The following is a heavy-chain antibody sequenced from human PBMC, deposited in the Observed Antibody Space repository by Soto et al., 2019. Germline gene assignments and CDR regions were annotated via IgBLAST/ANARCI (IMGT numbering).Heavy chain of an antibody. CDR3: TRVGGYYGDYPNFDY. CDR1: GSSISPYY. J-gene: IGHJ4*02. Sequence: PSVNLSLTCTVSGSSISPYYWSWIRQPPGKGLEWIGYIYYTGSTKYNPSLKSRVTLSLGTSRNQLSLKLSSVTAADTAVYYCTRVGGYYGDYPNFDYWGSGTLVTVS. D-gene: IGHD4-17*01. V-gene: IGHV4-59*01. CDR2: IYYTGST.